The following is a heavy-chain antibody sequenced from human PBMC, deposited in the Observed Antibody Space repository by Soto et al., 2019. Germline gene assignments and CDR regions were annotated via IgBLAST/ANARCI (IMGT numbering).Heavy chain of an antibody. J-gene: IGHJ4*01. Sequence: QVQLVQSGAAVKKPGSSVKVSCKASGGIFSDHTFSWVRQAPGQGLEWMGRISPILDITNYAQNFRGTVTICADNSKSTAYRSMSTLRYEDKAVYSRATAGSIYGAGYDYWGHGTLVNASS. CDR3: ATAGSIYGAGYDY. D-gene: IGHD3-10*01. V-gene: IGHV1-69*02. CDR2: ISPILDIT. CDR1: GGIFSDHT.